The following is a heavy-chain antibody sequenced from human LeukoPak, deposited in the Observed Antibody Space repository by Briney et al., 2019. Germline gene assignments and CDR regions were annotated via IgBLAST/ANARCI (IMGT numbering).Heavy chain of an antibody. D-gene: IGHD6-13*01. J-gene: IGHJ5*02. CDR3: VTQQLVPP. Sequence: QAGGSLRLSCAASGFTFSNYWMSWVRQAPGKGLEWVANIKEDGSIEDYVDSVKGRFTVSRDNAKNSLYLQMNSLRAEDTAVYYCVTQQLVPPWGQGTLVTVSS. CDR2: IKEDGSIE. V-gene: IGHV3-7*01. CDR1: GFTFSNYW.